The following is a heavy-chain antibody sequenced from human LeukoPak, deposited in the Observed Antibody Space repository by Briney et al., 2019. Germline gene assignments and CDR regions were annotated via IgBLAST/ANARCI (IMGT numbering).Heavy chain of an antibody. CDR1: GYTFTSYW. CDR3: ARLGGDTYYFGSASYPNWYFDL. V-gene: IGHV5-51*01. Sequence: GESLKISCQAPGYTFTSYWIGWVRQMPGKGLECMGIIYPDESDTTYSPSFQGQVTISADKSFSTAYLQWSSLKASDTAIYYCARLGGDTYYFGSASYPNWYFDLWGRGTLVTVSS. J-gene: IGHJ2*01. CDR2: IYPDESDT. D-gene: IGHD3-10*01.